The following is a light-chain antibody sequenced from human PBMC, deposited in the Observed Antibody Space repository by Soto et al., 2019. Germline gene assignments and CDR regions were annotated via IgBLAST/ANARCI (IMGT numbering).Light chain of an antibody. CDR3: QKYNSAPWT. CDR2: AAS. CDR1: QGISNY. V-gene: IGKV1-27*01. J-gene: IGKJ1*01. Sequence: DIQMTQSPSSLSTSVGDRVTITCRASQGISNYLALYQQKPGKVPKLLIYAASTLQSGVPSRFSDSGSGTDFTLTISSLQPEAVATYYCQKYNSAPWTFGQGTKVEIK.